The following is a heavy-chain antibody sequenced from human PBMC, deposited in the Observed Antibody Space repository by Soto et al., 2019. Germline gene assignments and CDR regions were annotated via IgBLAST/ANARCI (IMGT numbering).Heavy chain of an antibody. D-gene: IGHD6-19*01. J-gene: IGHJ4*02. CDR1: GGSFSGYY. Sequence: QVQLQQWGAGLLKPSETLSLTCAVYGGSFSGYYWSWIRQPPGKGLEWIGEINHSGSTNYNPSLKSRVTISVDTSKNQFSLKLSSVTAADTAVYYGARCRSKYSSGFDYWGQGTLVTVSS. CDR3: ARCRSKYSSGFDY. CDR2: INHSGST. V-gene: IGHV4-34*01.